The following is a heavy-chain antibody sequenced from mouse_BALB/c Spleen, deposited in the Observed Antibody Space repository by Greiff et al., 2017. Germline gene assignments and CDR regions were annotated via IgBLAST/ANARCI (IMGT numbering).Heavy chain of an antibody. D-gene: IGHD4-1*01. CDR1: GFPFTSYY. J-gene: IGHJ2*01. Sequence: EVLLVESGAGLVKPGGSLKLSCAASGFPFTSYYMSWVRQTPEKGLEWVAAINSNGGSTYYPATVKGRFTISRDNAKNTLYLQMSSLKSEDTALYYCARHETGTEGYFDYWGQGTTVTVSA. CDR2: INSNGGST. V-gene: IGHV5-6-2*01. CDR3: ARHETGTEGYFDY.